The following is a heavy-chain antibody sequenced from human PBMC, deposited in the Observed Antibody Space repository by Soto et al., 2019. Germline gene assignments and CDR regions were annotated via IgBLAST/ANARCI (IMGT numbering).Heavy chain of an antibody. CDR1: GGSISSYY. Sequence: PSETLSLTCTVSGGSISSYYWNWIRQPPGKGLEWIGYISYSGSTNYNLSLKSRVTISVDTSKNQFSLKLSSVTAADTAVYYCARSMVRGFKPKAVGMDVWGQGTTVTVS. CDR3: ARSMVRGFKPKAVGMDV. D-gene: IGHD3-10*01. V-gene: IGHV4-59*01. J-gene: IGHJ6*02. CDR2: ISYSGST.